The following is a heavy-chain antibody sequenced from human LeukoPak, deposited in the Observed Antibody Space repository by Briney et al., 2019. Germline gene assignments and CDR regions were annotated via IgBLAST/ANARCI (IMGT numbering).Heavy chain of an antibody. CDR1: GYTFTSYG. J-gene: IGHJ4*02. Sequence: ASVKVSCKASGYTFTSYGISWVRQAPGQGLEWMGWISAYNGNTNYAQKLQGRVTMTTDTSATTAYMELSSLTSEDTAVYYCARTYYSASGSYPHWGQGTLVTVSS. D-gene: IGHD3-10*01. V-gene: IGHV1-18*01. CDR3: ARTYYSASGSYPH. CDR2: ISAYNGNT.